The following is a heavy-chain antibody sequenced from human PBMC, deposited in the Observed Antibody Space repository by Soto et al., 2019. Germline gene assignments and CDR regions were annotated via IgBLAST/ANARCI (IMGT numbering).Heavy chain of an antibody. V-gene: IGHV3-33*01. CDR1: GFTFSSYG. CDR3: ARDGSPRNFDY. CDR2: IWYDGSNK. Sequence: QVQLVESGGGVVQPGRSLRLSCAASGFTFSSYGMHWVRQAPGKGLEWVAVIWYDGSNKYYADSVKGRFTISRDNSKNTLYLQMNSLRAEDTAVYYCARDGSPRNFDYWGQGTLVTVSS. J-gene: IGHJ4*02. D-gene: IGHD5-12*01.